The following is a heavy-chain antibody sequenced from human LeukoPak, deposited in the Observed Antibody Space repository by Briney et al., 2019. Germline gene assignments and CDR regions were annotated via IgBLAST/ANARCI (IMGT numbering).Heavy chain of an antibody. J-gene: IGHJ4*02. CDR2: IEEHGSQK. D-gene: IGHD2-15*01. CDR3: ARALYCSGGSCPLDF. CDR1: GLTFSSYW. Sequence: PGGSLRLSCAASGLTFSSYWMSWVRQAPGKGLEWVANIEEHGSQKYYVDSVKGRFTISRDNAKNSLSLQMNSLRGEDTAVYYCARALYCSGGSCPLDFWGQGTRVTVSS. V-gene: IGHV3-7*05.